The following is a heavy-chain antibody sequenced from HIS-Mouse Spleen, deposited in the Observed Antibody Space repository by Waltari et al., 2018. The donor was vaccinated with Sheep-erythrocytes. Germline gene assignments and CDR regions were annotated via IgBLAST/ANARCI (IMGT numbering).Heavy chain of an antibody. D-gene: IGHD1-26*01. CDR1: GFTCVGYS. CDR3: ARVASGATFDY. J-gene: IGHJ4*02. Sequence: EVQLVESGGGLVKPGGSLSLSCLALGFTCVGYSLNWVRQAPGKGLEWVSSISSSSSYIYYADSVKGRFTISRDNAKNSLYLQMNSLRAEDTAVYYCARVASGATFDYWGQGTLVTVSS. V-gene: IGHV3-21*01. CDR2: ISSSSSYI.